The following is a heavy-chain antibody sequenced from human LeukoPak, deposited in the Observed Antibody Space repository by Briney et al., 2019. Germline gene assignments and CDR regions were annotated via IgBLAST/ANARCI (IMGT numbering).Heavy chain of an antibody. V-gene: IGHV4-4*02. CDR2: IYHSGNT. J-gene: IGHJ4*02. CDR3: ARVPQFDSYGYHY. CDR1: NASISSSNW. D-gene: IGHD5-18*01. Sequence: PSETLSLTCTVSNASISSSNWWSWVHQPPGKGLEWIGEIYHSGNTNYNPSLKSRVTISVDKSKNQFSLNLTSVTAADTAVYFCARVPQFDSYGYHYWGQGALVTVSS.